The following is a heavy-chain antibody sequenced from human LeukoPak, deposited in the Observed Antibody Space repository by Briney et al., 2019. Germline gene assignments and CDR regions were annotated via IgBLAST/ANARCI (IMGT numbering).Heavy chain of an antibody. D-gene: IGHD3-16*01. CDR1: GYTFTTYD. CDR2: MNPKSGNT. J-gene: IGHJ4*02. V-gene: IGHV1-8*01. CDR3: ARDNKPQWARGEGGYYFDY. Sequence: ASVKVSCKAAGYTFTTYDITWVRQATGQGLDWMGWMNPKSGNTLYAQKFQGRVTMSRNTSISTAYMELSSVRSDDTAVYYCARDNKPQWARGEGGYYFDYWGQGTLVTVSS.